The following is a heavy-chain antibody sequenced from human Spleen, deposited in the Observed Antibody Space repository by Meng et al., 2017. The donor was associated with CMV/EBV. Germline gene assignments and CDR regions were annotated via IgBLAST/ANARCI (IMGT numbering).Heavy chain of an antibody. CDR2: IYYNGKT. CDR1: GGSISSGDYY. V-gene: IGHV4-30-4*08. Sequence: SGGSISSGDYYWSWIRQPPGKGLEWIGYIYYNGKTYYNPSLKSRISISVDTSKNQFSLKLSSVTAADTAVYYCASLLYNYYYYGMDVWGQGTTVTVSS. D-gene: IGHD1-26*01. J-gene: IGHJ6*02. CDR3: ASLLYNYYYYGMDV.